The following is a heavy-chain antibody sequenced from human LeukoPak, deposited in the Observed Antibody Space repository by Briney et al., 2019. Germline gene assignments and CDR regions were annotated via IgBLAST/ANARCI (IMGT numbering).Heavy chain of an antibody. V-gene: IGHV1-18*01. CDR1: GYTFTDYG. D-gene: IGHD3-3*01. Sequence: ASVKVSCKASGYTFTDYGISWVRQAPGQGLEWMGWISVYNVNTNYAQKFQGRVTMTRDTSTNTVYMELTSLTSDDTAVYFCARDEIFGVGTHFDYWGQGTLVIVSS. CDR2: ISVYNVNT. CDR3: ARDEIFGVGTHFDY. J-gene: IGHJ4*02.